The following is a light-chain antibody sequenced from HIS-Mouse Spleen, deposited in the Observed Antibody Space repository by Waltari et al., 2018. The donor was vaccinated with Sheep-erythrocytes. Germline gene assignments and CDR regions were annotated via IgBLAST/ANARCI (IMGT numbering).Light chain of an antibody. CDR1: ALPKKY. CDR2: EDS. J-gene: IGLJ1*01. Sequence: SYELTQSPSVSVSPGQTARITCSGDALPKKYAYWYQQKSGQAPVLVIYEDSKRPSGIPEGFSGSSSGTMATLTISGAQVEDEADYYCYSTDSSGNHRVFGTGTKVTVL. CDR3: YSTDSSGNHRV. V-gene: IGLV3-10*01.